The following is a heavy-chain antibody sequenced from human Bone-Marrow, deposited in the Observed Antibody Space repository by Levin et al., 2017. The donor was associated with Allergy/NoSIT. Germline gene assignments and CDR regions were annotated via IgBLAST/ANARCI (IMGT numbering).Heavy chain of an antibody. CDR2: IHPNSGGT. D-gene: IGHD3-10*01. V-gene: IGHV1-2*06. Sequence: ASVKVSCKASGYTFTDYYLHWVRQAPGQGLEWMGRIHPNSGGTNYGQTFHGRLTVTRDTSINTTYMELSNLKSDDTAMYYCARGDLRYYTSGSPPDYWGQGTLVTVSS. J-gene: IGHJ4*02. CDR3: ARGDLRYYTSGSPPDY. CDR1: GYTFTDYY.